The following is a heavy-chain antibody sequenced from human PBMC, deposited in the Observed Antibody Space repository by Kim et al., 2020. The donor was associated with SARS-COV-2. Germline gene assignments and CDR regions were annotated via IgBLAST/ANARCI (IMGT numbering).Heavy chain of an antibody. CDR2: ISWNSGSI. D-gene: IGHD3-3*01. Sequence: GGSLRLSCAASGFTFDDYAMHWVRQAPGKGLEWVSGISWNSGSIGYADSVKGRFTISRDNAKNSLYLQMNSLRAEDTALYYCAKVGAWSGYRYHDYYYGMDVWGQGTTVTVSS. V-gene: IGHV3-9*01. CDR3: AKVGAWSGYRYHDYYYGMDV. J-gene: IGHJ6*02. CDR1: GFTFDDYA.